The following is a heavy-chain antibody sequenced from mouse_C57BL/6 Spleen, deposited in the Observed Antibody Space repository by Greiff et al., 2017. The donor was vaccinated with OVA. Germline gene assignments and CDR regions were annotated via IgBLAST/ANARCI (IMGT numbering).Heavy chain of an antibody. Sequence: VQGVESGAELVRPGASVTLSCKASGYTFTDYEMHWVKQTPVHGLEWIGAIDPETGGTAYNQKFKGKAILTADKSSSTAYMELRSLTSEDSAVYYCTRPYGPFDYWGQGTTLTVSS. J-gene: IGHJ2*01. CDR3: TRPYGPFDY. D-gene: IGHD1-2*01. CDR2: IDPETGGT. CDR1: GYTFTDYE. V-gene: IGHV1-15*01.